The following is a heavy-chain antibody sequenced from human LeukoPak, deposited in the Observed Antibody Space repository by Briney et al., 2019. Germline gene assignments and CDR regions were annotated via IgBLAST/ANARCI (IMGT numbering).Heavy chain of an antibody. CDR1: GGSISTYS. CDR2: MYYSGST. CDR3: ARAHSSGWPHMFDP. V-gene: IGHV4-59*01. J-gene: IGHJ5*02. D-gene: IGHD6-19*01. Sequence: SETLSLTCTLSGGSISTYSWTWIRQPPGKGLEWIGNMYYSGSTNYNPSLKSRVTISIDTSKNQFSLKVSSVTAADTAVYYCARAHSSGWPHMFDPWGQGTLVTVPS.